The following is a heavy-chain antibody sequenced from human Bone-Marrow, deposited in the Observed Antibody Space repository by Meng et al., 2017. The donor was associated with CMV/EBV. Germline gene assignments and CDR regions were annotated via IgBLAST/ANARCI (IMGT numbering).Heavy chain of an antibody. V-gene: IGHV3-7*01. CDR2: IKQDGSEK. Sequence: GESLKISCAASGFTFSSYWMSWVRQAPGKGLEWVANIKQDGSEKYYVDSVKGRFTISRDNAKNSLYLQMNSLRAEHTAVYYCARGNSYAHIFDYWGQGTLVTVSS. J-gene: IGHJ4*02. CDR3: ARGNSYAHIFDY. CDR1: GFTFSSYW. D-gene: IGHD5-18*01.